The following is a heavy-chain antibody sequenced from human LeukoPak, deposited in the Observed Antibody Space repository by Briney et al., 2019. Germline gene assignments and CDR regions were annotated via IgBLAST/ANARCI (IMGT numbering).Heavy chain of an antibody. CDR2: LSQSGAT. CDR1: GSSITSVSY. V-gene: IGHV4-38-2*02. CDR3: ARVGSSNSHYDY. D-gene: IGHD3-10*01. Sequence: SETLSLTCSVSGSSITSVSYWAWIRQSPGKGLEWIGSLSQSGATYYNPSLTSRLSTSVDTSNNRFSLTLRSMTAADTAVYYCARVGSSNSHYDYWGPGTLVTVSS. J-gene: IGHJ4*02.